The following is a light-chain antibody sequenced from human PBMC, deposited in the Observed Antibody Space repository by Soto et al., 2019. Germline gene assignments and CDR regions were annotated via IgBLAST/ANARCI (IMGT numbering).Light chain of an antibody. Sequence: EIVLTQSPATLSLSPGESATLSCLAIQSVFTNLAWYKQKPCQPPRLLIYDASNRATGIPARFSGSGSGTDFTLTITSLEPEDFAIYYCQQRTNWPSYMYTFGQGTKLEIK. V-gene: IGKV3-11*01. CDR3: QQRTNWPSYMYT. CDR2: DAS. J-gene: IGKJ2*01. CDR1: QSVFTN.